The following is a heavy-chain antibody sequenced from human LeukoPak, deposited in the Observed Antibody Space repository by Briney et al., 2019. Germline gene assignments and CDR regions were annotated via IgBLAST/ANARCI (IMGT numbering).Heavy chain of an antibody. CDR3: AGDFVETALRGIGHSSHYGMDV. CDR2: VIPVLYTV. Sequence: SVKVSCKASGGTFGSYAINWVRQAPGQGLDWMGRVIPVLYTVNYAQKFQGRVTITADKSTGTAYLELTSLTSEDTAMYYCAGDFVETALRGIGHSSHYGMDVWGQGTTVSVSS. D-gene: IGHD5-18*01. CDR1: GGTFGSYA. V-gene: IGHV1-69*04. J-gene: IGHJ6*02.